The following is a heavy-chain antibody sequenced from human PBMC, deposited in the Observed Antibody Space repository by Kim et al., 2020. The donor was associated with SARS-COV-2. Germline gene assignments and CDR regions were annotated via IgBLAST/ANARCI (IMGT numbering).Heavy chain of an antibody. D-gene: IGHD3-3*01. J-gene: IGHJ4*02. Sequence: LKRRVTISVDTSKNQFSLKLSSVTAADTAVYYCARAWVVGVVVRKYYFDYWGQGTLVTVSS. V-gene: IGHV4-59*01. CDR3: ARAWVVGVVVRKYYFDY.